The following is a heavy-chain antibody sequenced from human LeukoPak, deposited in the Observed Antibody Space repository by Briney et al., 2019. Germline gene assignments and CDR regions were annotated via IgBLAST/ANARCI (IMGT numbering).Heavy chain of an antibody. V-gene: IGHV4-4*07. CDR3: ARGASSGYLFDY. J-gene: IGHJ4*02. CDR2: IYTSGST. D-gene: IGHD3-22*01. Sequence: PSETLSLNCTVSGGSISSYYWSWIRQPAGKVLEWIGRIYTSGSTNYNPSLKSRVTMSVDTSKNQFSLKLTSVTAADTAVYYCARGASSGYLFDYWGQGTLVTVSS. CDR1: GGSISSYY.